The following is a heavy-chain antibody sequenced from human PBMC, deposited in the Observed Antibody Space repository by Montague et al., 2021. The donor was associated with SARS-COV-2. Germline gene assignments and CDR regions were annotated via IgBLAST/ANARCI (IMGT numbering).Heavy chain of an antibody. D-gene: IGHD3-10*01. CDR1: SGSIISSGYY. Sequence: SETLSLTCTVSSGSIISSGYYWGWIRQPPGKELEWTGNIYYSGTTYYNPSLQSRGTISVDTSKNHLSLRLSSVTAADTAVYFCARGMIRGVTTPFDYWGPGSQVTVSS. CDR3: ARGMIRGVTTPFDY. V-gene: IGHV4-39*02. CDR2: IYYSGTT. J-gene: IGHJ4*02.